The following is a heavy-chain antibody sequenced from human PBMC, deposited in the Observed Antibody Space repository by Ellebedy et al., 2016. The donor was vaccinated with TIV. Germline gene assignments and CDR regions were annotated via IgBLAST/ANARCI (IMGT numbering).Heavy chain of an antibody. CDR1: GGTFSSYA. V-gene: IGHV1-69*13. J-gene: IGHJ6*02. CDR2: IIPIFGTA. Sequence: ASVKVSCXASGGTFSSYAISWVRQAPGQGLEWMGGIIPIFGTANYAQKFQGRVTITADESTSTAYMELSSLRSEDTAVYYCASTWSGLWGYYYGMDVWGQGTTVTVSS. CDR3: ASTWSGLWGYYYGMDV. D-gene: IGHD2-21*01.